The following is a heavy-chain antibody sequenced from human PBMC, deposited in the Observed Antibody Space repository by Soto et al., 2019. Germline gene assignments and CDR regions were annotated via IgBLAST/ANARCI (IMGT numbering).Heavy chain of an antibody. D-gene: IGHD1-26*01. CDR3: ARSEGLLGTPRYYYYMDV. Sequence: SETLSLTCAVYGGSFSGYYWSWIRQPPGKGLEWIGEINHSGSTNYNPSLKSRVTISVDTSKNQFSLKLSSVTAADTAVYYCARSEGLLGTPRYYYYMDVWGKGTTVTVYS. J-gene: IGHJ6*03. CDR2: INHSGST. CDR1: GGSFSGYY. V-gene: IGHV4-34*01.